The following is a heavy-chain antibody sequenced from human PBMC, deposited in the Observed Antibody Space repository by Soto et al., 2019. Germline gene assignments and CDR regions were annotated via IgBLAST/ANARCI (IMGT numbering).Heavy chain of an antibody. V-gene: IGHV3-21*01. Sequence: PGGSLRLSCAASGFTFSSYSMNWVRQAPGKGLEWVSSISSSSSNIYYADSVKGRFTISRDNAKNSLYLQMNSLRAEDTAVYYCVRTSLVVAAATREDYWGQGTLVTVSS. J-gene: IGHJ4*02. CDR1: GFTFSSYS. CDR3: VRTSLVVAAATREDY. CDR2: ISSSSSNI. D-gene: IGHD2-15*01.